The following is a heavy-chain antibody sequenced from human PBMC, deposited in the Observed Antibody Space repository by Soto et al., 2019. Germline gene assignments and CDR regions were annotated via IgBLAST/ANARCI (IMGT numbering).Heavy chain of an antibody. CDR1: GGSISSTSYF. J-gene: IGHJ4*02. D-gene: IGHD6-19*01. CDR2: IYYSGST. CDR3: ARLYMAGPCIDS. V-gene: IGHV4-39*01. Sequence: QLRLQESGPGLVKPSETLSLTCTVSGGSISSTSYFWGWIRQPPGKGLEWIGNIYYSGSTYYNPSLRSRVTLSVDTSKNHFSLKVSSVTAADSAVYYCARLYMAGPCIDSWSQGTLVTVSS.